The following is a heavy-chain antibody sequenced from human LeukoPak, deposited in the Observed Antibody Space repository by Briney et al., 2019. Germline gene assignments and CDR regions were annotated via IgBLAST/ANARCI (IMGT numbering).Heavy chain of an antibody. D-gene: IGHD3-22*01. CDR1: GYSFTSYD. CDR3: ARGSDSSGYYFEDYYGMDV. Sequence: ASVKVSCKASGYSFTSYDINWVRQAAGQGLEWMGWMNPNSGNTGYGQKFQGRVTMTRNTSISTAYMELSSLRSEDTAIYYCARGSDSSGYYFEDYYGMDVWGQGTTVTVSS. V-gene: IGHV1-8*01. J-gene: IGHJ6*02. CDR2: MNPNSGNT.